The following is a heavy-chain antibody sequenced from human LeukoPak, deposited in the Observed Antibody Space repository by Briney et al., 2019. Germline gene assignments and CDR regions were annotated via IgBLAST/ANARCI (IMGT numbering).Heavy chain of an antibody. CDR3: ARTSSGYYYRLDDAFDI. CDR1: GYTFTSYG. J-gene: IGHJ3*02. CDR2: ISAYNGNT. Sequence: ASVKVSCKASGYTFTSYGISWVRQAPGQGLEWMGWISAYNGNTNYAQKLQGRVTMTTDTSTSTAYMELRSLRSDDTAVYYCARTSSGYYYRLDDAFDIWGQGTMVTVSS. D-gene: IGHD3-22*01. V-gene: IGHV1-18*01.